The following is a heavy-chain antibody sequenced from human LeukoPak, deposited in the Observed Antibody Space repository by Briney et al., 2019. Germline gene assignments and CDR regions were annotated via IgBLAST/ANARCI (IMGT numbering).Heavy chain of an antibody. V-gene: IGHV4-34*01. Sequence: SETLSLTCAVYIDSFSNYHWNWIRQTPAKGMEWIGEVNESGGTNISPSLRSRVILSVDTSKNQFSLKLSSVTAADTAVYYCARDYYDSRGYYGANWFDPWGQETLVTVSS. CDR2: VNESGGT. CDR1: IDSFSNYH. J-gene: IGHJ5*02. CDR3: ARDYYDSRGYYGANWFDP. D-gene: IGHD3-22*01.